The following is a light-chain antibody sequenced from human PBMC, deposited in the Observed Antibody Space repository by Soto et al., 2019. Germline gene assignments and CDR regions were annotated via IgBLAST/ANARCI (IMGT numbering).Light chain of an antibody. Sequence: DIQMTQSPSSLSASVGDRVTITCQASQDISNYLNWFHQQPGKAPKLLIYDASNLETGVPSRFSGSGSGTDFNFTINSLQPEDIATYYCQQYDNLPYTFGQGTKLEIK. J-gene: IGKJ2*01. CDR3: QQYDNLPYT. CDR2: DAS. CDR1: QDISNY. V-gene: IGKV1-33*01.